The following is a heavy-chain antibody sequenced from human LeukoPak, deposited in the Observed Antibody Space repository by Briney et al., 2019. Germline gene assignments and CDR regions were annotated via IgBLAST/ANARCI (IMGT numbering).Heavy chain of an antibody. V-gene: IGHV4-59*08. CDR2: IYNSGTT. J-gene: IGHJ4*02. CDR3: ARRTLYSSGYDY. Sequence: PSETLSLTCTVSGGSISSYCWSWIRQPPGKGLEWIGYIYNSGTTNYNPSLKSRVTIPVDTSENQFSLKLSSVTAADTAVYYCARRTLYSSGYDYWGQGTLVTVSS. CDR1: GGSISSYC. D-gene: IGHD6-19*01.